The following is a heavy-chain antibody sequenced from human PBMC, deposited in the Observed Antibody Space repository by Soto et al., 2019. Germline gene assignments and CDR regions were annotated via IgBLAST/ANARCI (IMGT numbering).Heavy chain of an antibody. Sequence: GGSLRLSCAASGFTFSSYAMSWVRQAPGKGLEWVSAISGSGGSTYYADSVKGRFTISRDNSKNTLYLQMNSLRAEDTAVYYCAKDGSPLTTVNTFDYWGQGTLVTVSS. CDR1: GFTFSSYA. D-gene: IGHD4-17*01. CDR2: ISGSGGST. V-gene: IGHV3-23*01. CDR3: AKDGSPLTTVNTFDY. J-gene: IGHJ4*02.